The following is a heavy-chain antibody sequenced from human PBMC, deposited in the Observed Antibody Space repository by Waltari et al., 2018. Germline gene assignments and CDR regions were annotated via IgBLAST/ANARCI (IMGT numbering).Heavy chain of an antibody. CDR2: SYHSGST. J-gene: IGHJ4*02. D-gene: IGHD3-22*01. CDR3: ARQSNSGYPTYFDY. Sequence: QVQLQESGPGLVKPSETLSLTCAVSGYSISSGYYWGWIRQSPGKGLEWIATSYHSGSTYYNPSLKSRVTISIDTSRTQFSLKLSSVTAADTAVYYCARQSNSGYPTYFDYWGQGTLVTVSS. CDR1: GYSISSGYY. V-gene: IGHV4-38-2*01.